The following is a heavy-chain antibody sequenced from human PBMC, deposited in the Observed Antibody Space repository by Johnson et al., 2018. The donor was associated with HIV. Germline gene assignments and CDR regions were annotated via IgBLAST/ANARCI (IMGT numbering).Heavy chain of an antibody. CDR3: AKVDTAMVNAFDI. CDR2: IYSGGST. CDR1: GVTVSTNY. V-gene: IGHV3-66*02. J-gene: IGHJ3*02. D-gene: IGHD5-18*01. Sequence: VQLVESGGGVVRPGGSLRLSCAASGVTVSTNYMSWVRQAPGKGLEWVSVIYSGGSTYYADSVKGRFTISRDNSKNTLYLQMNSLRAEDTAVYYCAKVDTAMVNAFDIWGQGTMVTVSS.